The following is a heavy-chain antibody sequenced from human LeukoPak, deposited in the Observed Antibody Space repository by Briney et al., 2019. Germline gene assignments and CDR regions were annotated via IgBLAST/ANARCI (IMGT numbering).Heavy chain of an antibody. V-gene: IGHV1-2*02. J-gene: IGHJ4*02. D-gene: IGHD3-3*01. CDR2: INPNSGGT. CDR3: ARDLIFGGATTLGY. Sequence: GASVKVSCKASGYTFTGYYMHWVRQAPGQGLEWMGWINPNSGGTNYAQKFQGRVSMTRDTSISTAYMELSRLRSDDTAVYYCARDLIFGGATTLGYWGQGTLVTVSS. CDR1: GYTFTGYY.